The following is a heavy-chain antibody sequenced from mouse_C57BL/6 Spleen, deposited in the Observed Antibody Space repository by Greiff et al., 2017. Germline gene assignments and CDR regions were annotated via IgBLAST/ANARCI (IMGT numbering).Heavy chain of an antibody. Sequence: QVQLQQSGAELVRPGTSVKLSCKASGYTFTSYWMHWVKQRPGQGLEWIGVIDPSDSYTNYNQKFKGKATLTVDTSSSTAYMQLSSLTSEDSAVYYCARGTRAMDYWGQGTSVTVSS. J-gene: IGHJ4*01. D-gene: IGHD2-14*01. CDR3: ARGTRAMDY. CDR2: IDPSDSYT. V-gene: IGHV1-59*01. CDR1: GYTFTSYW.